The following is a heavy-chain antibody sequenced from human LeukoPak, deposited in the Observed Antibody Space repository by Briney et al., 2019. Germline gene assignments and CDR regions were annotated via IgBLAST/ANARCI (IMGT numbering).Heavy chain of an antibody. Sequence: GASVKVSCKASGGTFTNYAINWVRQAPRQGLEWMGGIIPIFGTANYAQKFQGRVTITADESTSTAYMELSSLRSEDTAVYYCASPITGMFDFWGQGTLVTVSS. J-gene: IGHJ4*02. CDR2: IIPIFGTA. V-gene: IGHV1-69*13. CDR1: GGTFTNYA. CDR3: ASPITGMFDF. D-gene: IGHD1-20*01.